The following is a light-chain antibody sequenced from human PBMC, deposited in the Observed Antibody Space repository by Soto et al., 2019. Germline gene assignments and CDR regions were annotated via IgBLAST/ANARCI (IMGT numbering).Light chain of an antibody. CDR1: QSISSY. Sequence: DIQMTQSPSSLSASVGDRVTITCRASQSISSYLNWYQQKPGKAPKLLIYAASSLQSGVTSRFSGSGSGTDFTLTISSLQPEDFANYYCQQSYSTPWTFGKGTKVEIK. V-gene: IGKV1-39*01. J-gene: IGKJ1*01. CDR3: QQSYSTPWT. CDR2: AAS.